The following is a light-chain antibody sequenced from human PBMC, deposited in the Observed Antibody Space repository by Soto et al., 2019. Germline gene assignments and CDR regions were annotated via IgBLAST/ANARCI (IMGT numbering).Light chain of an antibody. J-gene: IGKJ1*01. CDR1: QSISVW. V-gene: IGKV1-5*03. CDR2: KAS. Sequence: DIQMTQSPSTLSASVGDRVTITCRASQSISVWLAWYQQKAGKAPNLLIYKASRLDSGVPSRFSGSGSETEFTLTISGLQPGDSATYYCQQYNSYSPTFGQGTKLEVK. CDR3: QQYNSYSPT.